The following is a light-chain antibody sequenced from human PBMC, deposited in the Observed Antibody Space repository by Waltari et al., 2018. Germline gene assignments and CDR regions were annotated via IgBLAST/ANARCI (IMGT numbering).Light chain of an antibody. CDR2: DVS. CDR3: SSYTSSSTLVV. CDR1: SSDAGAYNY. Sequence: QSALTQPASVSGSPGQSITIPCTRTSSDAGAYNYSYCYQPHPGKDPTLMLFDVSNRPSGVSTRFSGSKSGNTASLTISGLQAEDEADYYCSSYTSSSTLVVFGGGTKLTVL. J-gene: IGLJ2*01. V-gene: IGLV2-14*01.